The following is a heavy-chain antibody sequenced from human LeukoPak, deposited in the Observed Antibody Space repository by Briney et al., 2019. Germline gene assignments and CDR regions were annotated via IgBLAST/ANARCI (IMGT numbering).Heavy chain of an antibody. J-gene: IGHJ4*02. Sequence: GRCLRLSCVASVFTFLNYAMHSVGQPPAREGEGVAGISFDGSKKYYADSVKGQFTISRDNSKSTLYLQMNSLRAEDTALYYCVRSRATSGGYYFAYWGQGALVTVSS. V-gene: IGHV3-30*04. CDR2: ISFDGSKK. D-gene: IGHD3-16*01. CDR1: VFTFLNYA. CDR3: VRSRATSGGYYFAY.